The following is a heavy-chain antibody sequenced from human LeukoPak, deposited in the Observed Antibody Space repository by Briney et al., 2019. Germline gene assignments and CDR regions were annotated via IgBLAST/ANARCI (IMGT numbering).Heavy chain of an antibody. CDR2: INPNTGDT. Sequence: ASVKVSPKASGYTFSGYYMHWVRQAPGQGLEWMAWINPNTGDTNYPQKFQGRVTMTRDTSIRTVYMELTRVTSDDTAVYYCARAGSVWGSYRHDAFDIWGQGTMVTVSS. D-gene: IGHD3-16*02. CDR1: GYTFSGYY. J-gene: IGHJ3*02. V-gene: IGHV1-2*02. CDR3: ARAGSVWGSYRHDAFDI.